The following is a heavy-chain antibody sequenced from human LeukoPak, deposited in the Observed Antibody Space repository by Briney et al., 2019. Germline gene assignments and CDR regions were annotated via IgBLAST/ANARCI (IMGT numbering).Heavy chain of an antibody. CDR1: GFTFSDYY. CDR3: ASEYDFWSGYRYYYYYGMDV. D-gene: IGHD3-3*01. J-gene: IGHJ6*02. V-gene: IGHV3-11*04. Sequence: PGGSLRLSCAASGFTFSDYYMSWIRQAPGKGLEWVSYISSSSSTIYYADSVKGRFTISRDNAKNSLYLQMNSLRAEDTAVYYCASEYDFWSGYRYYYYYGMDVWGQGSTVTVS. CDR2: ISSSSSTI.